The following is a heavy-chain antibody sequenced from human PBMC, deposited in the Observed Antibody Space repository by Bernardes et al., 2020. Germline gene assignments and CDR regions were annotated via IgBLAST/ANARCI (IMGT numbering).Heavy chain of an antibody. Sequence: SETLSLTCTVSGCSISSYYWSWIRPPPGNGLEWIGYIYYSGSANSNPSLKSLVTISVDTSENQFSLKLTSVTAADTAVYLCARHRAGSFYYYMDVWGKGTPVTVSS. CDR2: IYYSGSA. CDR1: GCSISSYY. J-gene: IGHJ6*03. V-gene: IGHV4-59*01. CDR3: ARHRAGSFYYYMDV.